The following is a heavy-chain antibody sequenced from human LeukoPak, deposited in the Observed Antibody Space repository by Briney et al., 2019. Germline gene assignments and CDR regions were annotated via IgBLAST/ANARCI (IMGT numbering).Heavy chain of an antibody. J-gene: IGHJ5*02. V-gene: IGHV3-7*01. D-gene: IGHD2-15*01. Sequence: GGSLRLSCAASGFTFRSYWMSWGRQAPGKGLDGGANMKLDGREEYYVDSFKGRFTISSDNDTNYLYLQMNSMRVDDTAVYYCARWARYCSSGSCYSWFDHWGQGTLVTVSS. CDR1: GFTFRSYW. CDR3: ARWARYCSSGSCYSWFDH. CDR2: MKLDGREE.